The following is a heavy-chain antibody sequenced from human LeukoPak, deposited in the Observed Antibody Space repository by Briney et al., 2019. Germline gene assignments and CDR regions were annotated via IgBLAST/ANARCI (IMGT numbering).Heavy chain of an antibody. J-gene: IGHJ2*01. CDR3: ARRAGYGDYRSYWYFDL. CDR1: GGSISSYY. V-gene: IGHV4-4*07. D-gene: IGHD4-17*01. CDR2: IYTSAST. Sequence: SETLSLTCTVSGGSISSYYWSWIRQPAGKGLEWIGRIYTSASTNYNPSLKSRVTMSVDTSKNQFSLKLSSVTAADTAVYYCARRAGYGDYRSYWYFDLWGXGTLVTXSS.